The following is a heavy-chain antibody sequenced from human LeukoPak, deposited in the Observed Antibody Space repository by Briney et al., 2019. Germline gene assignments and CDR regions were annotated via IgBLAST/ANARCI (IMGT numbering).Heavy chain of an antibody. CDR2: IYYSGST. CDR1: GGSISSSSYY. CDR3: ARLPSGSYLFDY. D-gene: IGHD1-26*01. Sequence: SETLSLTCTVSGGSISSSSYYWGWIRQPPGKGLEWIGYIYYSGSTNYNPSLKSRVTISVDTSKNQFSLKLSSVTAADTAVYYCARLPSGSYLFDYWGQGTLVTVSS. J-gene: IGHJ4*02. V-gene: IGHV4-61*05.